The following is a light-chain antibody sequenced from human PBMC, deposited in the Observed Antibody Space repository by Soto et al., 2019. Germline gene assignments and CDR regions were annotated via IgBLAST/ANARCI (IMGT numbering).Light chain of an antibody. CDR3: QQCYIFWT. CDR2: DAS. CDR1: QGISSY. Sequence: VIWMTQSPSLLSASTGDRVTISCRMSQGISSYLAWYQQKPGKAPKLLIYDASTLESGVSSRFSAIGSGTEFTLSISSLQPEDSATYYCQQCYIFWTFGQGTKVDI. V-gene: IGKV1D-8*03. J-gene: IGKJ1*01.